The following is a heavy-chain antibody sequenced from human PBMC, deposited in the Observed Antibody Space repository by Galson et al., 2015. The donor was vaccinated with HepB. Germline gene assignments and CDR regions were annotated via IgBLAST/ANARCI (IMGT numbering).Heavy chain of an antibody. J-gene: IGHJ4*02. CDR2: INHGGST. CDR3: AKNSPSASGTFDS. Sequence: SETLSLTCAVYGGSFSGYYWTWIRQPPGKGLEWIGEINHGGSTTYNPSLKSRVSISVDTSKNQFSLKLSSVTAADTALYYCAKNSPSASGTFDSWGQGTLVTVSS. D-gene: IGHD6-13*01. V-gene: IGHV4-34*01. CDR1: GGSFSGYY.